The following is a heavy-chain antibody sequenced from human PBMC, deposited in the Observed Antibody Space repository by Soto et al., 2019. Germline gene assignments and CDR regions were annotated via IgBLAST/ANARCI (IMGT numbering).Heavy chain of an antibody. CDR2: INYNSGSV. J-gene: IGHJ4*02. V-gene: IGHV3-9*01. CDR3: AKDISLRGWVYLVVEY. CDR1: GFNFDVYA. D-gene: IGHD6-13*01. Sequence: EVQLVESGGGWVQPGRSLRLSCAASGFNFDVYAMHWVRQAPGKGLEWVSGINYNSGSVGYADSVKGRFTISRYNAKNSLHLQMNSLRAEDTAVYYCAKDISLRGWVYLVVEYWGQGTLVTVSP.